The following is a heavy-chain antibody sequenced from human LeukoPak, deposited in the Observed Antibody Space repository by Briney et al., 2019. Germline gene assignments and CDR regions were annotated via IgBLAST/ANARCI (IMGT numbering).Heavy chain of an antibody. V-gene: IGHV1-2*02. CDR1: GYTFTGYY. Sequence: VASVKVSCKASGYTFTGYYMHWVRQAPGQGLEWMGWINPNNGGTSYAQKFQGRVTMTRDTSINTAYMELSRLRSDDTAVHYCARDWSGGAAAVYYWGQGTLVTVPS. CDR2: INPNNGGT. CDR3: ARDWSGGAAAVYY. D-gene: IGHD6-13*01. J-gene: IGHJ4*02.